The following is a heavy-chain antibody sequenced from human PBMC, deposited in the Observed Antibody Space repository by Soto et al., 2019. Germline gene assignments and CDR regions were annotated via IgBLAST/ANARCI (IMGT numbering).Heavy chain of an antibody. D-gene: IGHD2-8*01. Sequence: ASVKVSCKASGYTFTSYGISWVRQAPGQGLEWMGWVSAYNGDTNYAQNFQGRVTMTTDTSTSTAYMDLRSLRSDDTATYYCARDRGYCANGVCFRYDYWGQGTLVPVSS. CDR2: VSAYNGDT. CDR1: GYTFTSYG. CDR3: ARDRGYCANGVCFRYDY. J-gene: IGHJ4*02. V-gene: IGHV1-18*01.